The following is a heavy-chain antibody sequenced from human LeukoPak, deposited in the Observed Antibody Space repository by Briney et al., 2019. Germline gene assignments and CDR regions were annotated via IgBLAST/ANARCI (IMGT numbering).Heavy chain of an antibody. CDR3: ARWYYSGWAFDY. Sequence: SETLSLTCAVSGGTISSYYWNWIRQPPGKGLEWIGYIHDSGSTKYNPSLKSRVAISVDTSKSQFSLKLSSVTAADTAVYYCARWYYSGWAFDYRGQGTLVTVSS. V-gene: IGHV4-59*08. J-gene: IGHJ4*02. D-gene: IGHD6-19*01. CDR1: GGTISSYY. CDR2: IHDSGST.